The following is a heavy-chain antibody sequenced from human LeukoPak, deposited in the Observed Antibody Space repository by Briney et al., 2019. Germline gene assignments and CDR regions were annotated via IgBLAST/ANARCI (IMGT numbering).Heavy chain of an antibody. D-gene: IGHD1-20*01. J-gene: IGHJ4*02. CDR3: AKDSREYNWGEFYFDY. CDR1: GFTFSSYA. Sequence: GGSLRLSCAASGFTFSSYAMSWVRQAPGKGLEWVSAISGSGGSTYYADSVKGRFTISRDNSKNTLYLQMNSLRAEDTAVYYCAKDSREYNWGEFYFDYWGQGTLVTVSS. CDR2: ISGSGGST. V-gene: IGHV3-23*01.